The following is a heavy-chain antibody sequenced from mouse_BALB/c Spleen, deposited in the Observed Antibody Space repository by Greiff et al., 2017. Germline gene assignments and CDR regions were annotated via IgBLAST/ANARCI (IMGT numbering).Heavy chain of an antibody. V-gene: IGHV14-3*02. D-gene: IGHD1-1*02. J-gene: IGHJ4*01. CDR2: IDPANGNT. Sequence: VQLKQSGAELVQPGASVKLSCTASGFNINDSYMHWVKQRPEQGLEWIGRIDPANGNTKYDPKFQGKATITTDTSSNTAYLQLSSLTSEDTAVYYCASTIYYAMDYWGKGTSVTVSS. CDR3: ASTIYYAMDY. CDR1: GFNINDSY.